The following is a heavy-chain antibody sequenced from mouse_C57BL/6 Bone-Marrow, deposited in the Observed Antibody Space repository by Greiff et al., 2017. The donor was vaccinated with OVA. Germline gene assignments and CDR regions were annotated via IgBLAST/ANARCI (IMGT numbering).Heavy chain of an antibody. CDR1: GFTFSDSW. CDR2: IRNKANNHAT. CDR3: TFRSHYYGSSYRYFDV. D-gene: IGHD1-1*01. Sequence: EVKLVESGGGLVQPGGSMKLSCAASGFTFSDSWMDWVRQSPEKGLEWVAEIRNKANNHATYYAESVKGRFTISRDDSKSSVYLQMNSLRAEDTCIYYCTFRSHYYGSSYRYFDVWGTGTTVTVSS. V-gene: IGHV6-6*01. J-gene: IGHJ1*03.